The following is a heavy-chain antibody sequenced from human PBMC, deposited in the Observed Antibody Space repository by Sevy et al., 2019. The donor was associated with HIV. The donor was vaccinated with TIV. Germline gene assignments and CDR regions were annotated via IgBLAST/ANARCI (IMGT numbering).Heavy chain of an antibody. CDR1: GGTFSSYA. J-gene: IGHJ6*02. V-gene: IGHV1-69*13. D-gene: IGHD3-10*01. CDR2: IIPIFGTA. CDR3: ARDDGSGSYGGPYYYYYYGMDV. Sequence: ASVKVSCKASGGTFSSYAISWVRQAPGQGLEWMGGIIPIFGTANYAQKFQGRVTITADESTSTAYMELGSLRSEDTAVYYCARDDGSGSYGGPYYYYYYGMDVWGQGTTVTVSS.